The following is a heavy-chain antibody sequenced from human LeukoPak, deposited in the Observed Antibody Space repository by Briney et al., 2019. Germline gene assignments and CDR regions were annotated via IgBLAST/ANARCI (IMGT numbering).Heavy chain of an antibody. CDR2: INCNGGTT. V-gene: IGHV3-20*04. CDR1: GFTFNDYG. J-gene: IGHJ4*02. D-gene: IGHD3-22*01. CDR3: ARDKHYYDSSNYV. Sequence: GGSLRLSCAASGFTFNDYGMSWVGQGPGKGLEWVSGINCNGGTTAYADSVRGRFTISRDNAKNSLYLQMNSLRAEDTALYYCARDKHYYDSSNYVWGQGTLVTVSS.